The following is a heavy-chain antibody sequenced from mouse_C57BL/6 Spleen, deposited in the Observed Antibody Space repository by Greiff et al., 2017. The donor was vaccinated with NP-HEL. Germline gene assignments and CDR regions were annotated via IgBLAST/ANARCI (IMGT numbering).Heavy chain of an antibody. CDR1: GFTFSSYG. D-gene: IGHD2-4*01. CDR2: IGIGGSYT. V-gene: IGHV5-6*01. CDR3: ASPIYYDYDGFAY. J-gene: IGHJ3*01. Sequence: EVQGVESGGDLVKPGGSLKLSCAASGFTFSSYGMSWFRQTPDKRLEWVATIGIGGSYTYYPDSVKGRFTISRDNAKNTLYLQMSSLKSEDTAMYYCASPIYYDYDGFAYWGQGTLVTVSA.